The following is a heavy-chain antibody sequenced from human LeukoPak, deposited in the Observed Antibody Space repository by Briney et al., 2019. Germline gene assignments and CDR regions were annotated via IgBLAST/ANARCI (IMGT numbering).Heavy chain of an antibody. CDR2: IYSGGTT. Sequence: GGSLRLSCAASGFTFSSYAMSWVRQAPGKGLEWVSVIYSGGTTYYADSVKGRFTISRDNSKNTLYLQMNSLRAEDTAVYYCAKGTWIQSSAHAFDIWGQGTMVTVSS. CDR1: GFTFSSYA. J-gene: IGHJ3*02. D-gene: IGHD5-18*01. CDR3: AKGTWIQSSAHAFDI. V-gene: IGHV3-66*02.